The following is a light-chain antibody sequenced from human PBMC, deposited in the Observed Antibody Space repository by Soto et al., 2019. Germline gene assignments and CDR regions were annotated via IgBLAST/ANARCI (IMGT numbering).Light chain of an antibody. V-gene: IGKV3-20*01. Sequence: EIVLTQSPGTLSLSPGERATLSCRASQSVSNSYLAWYQQKPGQAPRLLISGASSRATGIPDRFSGSGSGTDFTLTISRLEPEDFAVYYRQQYGSSPLTFGGGTKVEIK. CDR2: GAS. CDR1: QSVSNSY. J-gene: IGKJ4*01. CDR3: QQYGSSPLT.